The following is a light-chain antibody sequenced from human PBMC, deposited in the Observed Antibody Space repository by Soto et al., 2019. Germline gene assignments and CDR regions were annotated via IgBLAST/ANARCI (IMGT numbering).Light chain of an antibody. Sequence: DIQMTQSPSALSASVGERVTISCRASQSISDWLAWYQQKPGKAPELLIFDASNLKSGVSSRFSGSGSGTEFTLTISRLQPDDVATYYCLQYSSHSWTFGQGTKVDIK. CDR3: LQYSSHSWT. CDR2: DAS. J-gene: IGKJ1*01. CDR1: QSISDW. V-gene: IGKV1-5*01.